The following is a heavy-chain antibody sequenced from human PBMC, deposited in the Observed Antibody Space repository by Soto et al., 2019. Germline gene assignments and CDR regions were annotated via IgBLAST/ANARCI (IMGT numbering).Heavy chain of an antibody. CDR3: ARDRAAPIRWFGRYFDY. D-gene: IGHD2-2*02. J-gene: IGHJ4*02. CDR2: LYHRAST. V-gene: IGHV4-4*02. Sequence: SETLSLTCAVSGGSISSSNWWSRVRQPPGNVLEWIGQLYHRASTNYNPSLKSRVTISVDKSKNQFSLKLSSVTAADTAVYYCARDRAAPIRWFGRYFDYWGQATLVNVSS. CDR1: GGSISSSNW.